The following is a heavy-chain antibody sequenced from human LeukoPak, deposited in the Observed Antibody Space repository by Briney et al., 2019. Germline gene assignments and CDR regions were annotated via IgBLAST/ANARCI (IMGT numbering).Heavy chain of an antibody. CDR3: AGTELGYCTVTGCPLES. J-gene: IGHJ4*02. D-gene: IGHD2-8*02. Sequence: SETLSLTCNVSGASLSSYFWSWIRQPPGKGLEWIGYVYYDGYPNYSPSLRSRITISVEKSKSQFSLNLRSVTAADTALYFCAGTELGYCTVTGCPLESWGQGTLVTVSS. V-gene: IGHV4-59*01. CDR2: VYYDGYP. CDR1: GASLSSYF.